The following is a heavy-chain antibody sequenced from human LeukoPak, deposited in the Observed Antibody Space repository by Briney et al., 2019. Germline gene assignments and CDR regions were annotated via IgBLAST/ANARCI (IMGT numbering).Heavy chain of an antibody. D-gene: IGHD2/OR15-2a*01. Sequence: SETLSLTCTVSGGSISSSSYYWGWIRQPPGKGLEWIGSIYYSGSTYYNPSLKSRVTISVDTSKNQFSLKLSSVTAADTAVYYCARDLVLLPGSIDYWGQGTLVTVSS. J-gene: IGHJ4*02. CDR2: IYYSGST. V-gene: IGHV4-39*07. CDR1: GGSISSSSYY. CDR3: ARDLVLLPGSIDY.